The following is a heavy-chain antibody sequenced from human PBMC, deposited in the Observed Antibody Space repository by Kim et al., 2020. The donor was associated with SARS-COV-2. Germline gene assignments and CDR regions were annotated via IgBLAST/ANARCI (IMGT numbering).Heavy chain of an antibody. J-gene: IGHJ4*02. CDR2: ISSSSTYI. D-gene: IGHD1-20*01. Sequence: GGSLRLSCAASGFIFSNYNMNWVRQAPGKGLEWVSSISSSSTYIYYADSVKGRFTISRDNAKNSVYLQMSSLRAEDTAIYYCARDPGMGSPYYFDYWGQGTLVTVSS. CDR1: GFIFSNYN. V-gene: IGHV3-21*04. CDR3: ARDPGMGSPYYFDY.